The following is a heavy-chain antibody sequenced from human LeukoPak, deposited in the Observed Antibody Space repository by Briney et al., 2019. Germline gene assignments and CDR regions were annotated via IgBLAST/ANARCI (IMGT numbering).Heavy chain of an antibody. D-gene: IGHD3-10*01. Sequence: ASVKVSCKASGGTFSSYAISWVRQAPGKGLEWMGGFDPEDGETIYAQKFQGRVTMTEDTSTDTAYMELSSLRSEDTAVYYCATERDSMVRGVKLFDYWGQGTLVTVSS. J-gene: IGHJ4*02. CDR1: GGTFSSYA. CDR2: FDPEDGET. CDR3: ATERDSMVRGVKLFDY. V-gene: IGHV1-24*01.